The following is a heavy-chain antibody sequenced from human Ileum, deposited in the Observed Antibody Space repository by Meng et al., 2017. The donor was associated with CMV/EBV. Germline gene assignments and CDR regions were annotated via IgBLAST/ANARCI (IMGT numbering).Heavy chain of an antibody. CDR1: GFTFSSYA. CDR3: AKDNRRVVTLAYYYYYGMDV. CDR2: IYSGGSST. D-gene: IGHD4-23*01. Sequence: GESLKISCAASGFTFSSYAMSWVRQAPGKGLEWVSVIYSGGSSTYYADSVKGRFTISRDNSKNTLYLQMNSLRAEDTAVYYCAKDNRRVVTLAYYYYYGMDVWGQGTTVTVSS. J-gene: IGHJ6*02. V-gene: IGHV3-23*03.